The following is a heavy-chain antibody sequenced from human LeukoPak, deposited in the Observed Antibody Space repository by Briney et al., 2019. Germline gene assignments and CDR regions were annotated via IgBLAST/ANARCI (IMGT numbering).Heavy chain of an antibody. J-gene: IGHJ4*02. Sequence: SETLSHTCTVSDYSISSGYYWGWIRQPPGKGLEWIGSIYHSGNTYYNPSLKSRVTISVDTSKNQFSLKLSSVTAADTAVYYCARDNSGSYPFDYWGRGTLVTVSS. CDR2: IYHSGNT. V-gene: IGHV4-38-2*02. D-gene: IGHD1-26*01. CDR1: DYSISSGYY. CDR3: ARDNSGSYPFDY.